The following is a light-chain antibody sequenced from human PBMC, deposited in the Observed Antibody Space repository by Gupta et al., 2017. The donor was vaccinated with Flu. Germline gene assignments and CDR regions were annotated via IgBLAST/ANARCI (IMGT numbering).Light chain of an antibody. CDR1: PSISSW. CDR2: TAS. V-gene: IGKV1-5*03. J-gene: IGKJ3*01. CDR3: QQDYSYPNT. Sequence: LTTSPSSLSASVGDRVTITCRASPSISSWLKWYQQKAGKAPTVLIYTASSLQSGAPSRFSGSGSGTEFTLTISGLQPDDFATYYCQQDYSYPNTFGPGTKVEIK.